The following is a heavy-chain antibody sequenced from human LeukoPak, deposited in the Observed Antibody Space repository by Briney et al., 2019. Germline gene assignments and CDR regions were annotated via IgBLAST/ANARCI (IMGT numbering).Heavy chain of an antibody. CDR3: ARARSSSWYVGYYYYYMDV. CDR2: ISAYNGNT. V-gene: IGHV1-18*01. Sequence: GASVKVSCKASGYTFTSYGISWVRQAPGQGLEWMGWISAYNGNTNYAQKLQGRVTMTTDTSTSTAYMELRSLRSDDTAVYYCARARSSSWYVGYYYYYMDVWGKGTTVTIS. CDR1: GYTFTSYG. J-gene: IGHJ6*03. D-gene: IGHD6-13*01.